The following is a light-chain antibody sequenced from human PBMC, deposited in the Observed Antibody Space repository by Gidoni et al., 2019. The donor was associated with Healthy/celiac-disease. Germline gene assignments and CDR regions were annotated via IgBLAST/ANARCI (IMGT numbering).Light chain of an antibody. J-gene: IGKJ4*01. Sequence: EIVSTKFPGTLSLSPGERATLSCRASQSVSSSYLSWYQQKPGQAPRILISGASSRATGIPDRVSGSWSGTDFTLTISRLEPEYFAVYYCQQYGSSPLTFGGGTKVEIK. CDR3: QQYGSSPLT. CDR1: QSVSSSY. CDR2: GAS. V-gene: IGKV3-20*01.